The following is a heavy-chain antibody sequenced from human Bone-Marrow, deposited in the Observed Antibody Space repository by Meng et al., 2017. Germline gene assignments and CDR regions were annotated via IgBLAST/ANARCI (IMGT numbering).Heavy chain of an antibody. J-gene: IGHJ3*02. V-gene: IGHV2-70*01. CDR1: GFSLSTSGMC. CDR2: IDWDDDK. Sequence: SGPTLVKPTQTLTLTCTFSGFSLSTSGMCVSWIRQPPGKALEWLALIDWDDDKYYSTSLKTRLTISKDTSKNQVVLTMTNMDPVDTATYYCARISSCSSSWRDAFDIWGQGTMVTVSS. CDR3: ARISSCSSSWRDAFDI. D-gene: IGHD6-13*01.